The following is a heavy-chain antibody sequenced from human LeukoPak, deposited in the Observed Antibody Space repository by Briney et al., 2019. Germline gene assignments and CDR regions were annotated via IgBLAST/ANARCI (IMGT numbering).Heavy chain of an antibody. CDR2: ISSSGSML. D-gene: IGHD6-13*01. V-gene: IGHV3-11*04. CDR1: GFIVSANY. Sequence: GGSLRLSCAASGFIVSANYMTWVRQAPGKGLEWVSYISSSGSMLHYADSVEGRFTISRDNAKNSLHLQMSSLRVEDTAVYYCTRRPYSSSWYYFDYWGQGTLVTVSS. J-gene: IGHJ4*02. CDR3: TRRPYSSSWYYFDY.